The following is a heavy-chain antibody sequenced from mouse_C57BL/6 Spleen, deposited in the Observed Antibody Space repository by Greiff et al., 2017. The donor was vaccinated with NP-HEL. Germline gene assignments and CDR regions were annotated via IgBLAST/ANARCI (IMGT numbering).Heavy chain of an antibody. CDR1: GFNIKDYY. D-gene: IGHD1-1*01. CDR2: IDPEDGET. V-gene: IGHV14-2*01. CDR3: ASTITTVVAYYAMDY. J-gene: IGHJ4*01. Sequence: VQLKESGAELVKPGASVKLSCTASGFNIKDYYMHWVKQRTEQGLEWIGRIDPEDGETKYAPKFQGKATITADTSSNTAYLQLSSLTSEDTAVYYCASTITTVVAYYAMDYWGQGTSVTVSS.